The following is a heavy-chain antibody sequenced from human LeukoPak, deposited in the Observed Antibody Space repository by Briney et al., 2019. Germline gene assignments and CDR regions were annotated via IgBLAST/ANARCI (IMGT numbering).Heavy chain of an antibody. CDR3: ARDALAYCSGDSCYGFDI. D-gene: IGHD2-15*01. V-gene: IGHV3-21*01. Sequence: GGSLRLSCAASGFTFNTYSMNWVRQAPGKGLEWVSSISSSSRYIYYADSVKGRFTISRDNAKNSLYLQMNSLRDEDTAVYYCARDALAYCSGDSCYGFDIWGQGTTLTVSS. CDR2: ISSSSRYI. J-gene: IGHJ3*02. CDR1: GFTFNTYS.